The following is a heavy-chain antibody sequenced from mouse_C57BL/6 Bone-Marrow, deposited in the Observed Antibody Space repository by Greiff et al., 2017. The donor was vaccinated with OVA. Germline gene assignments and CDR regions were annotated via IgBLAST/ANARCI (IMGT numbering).Heavy chain of an antibody. V-gene: IGHV5-15*01. J-gene: IGHJ3*01. CDR2: ISTLAYSI. CDR1: GFTFSDYG. CDR3: ARLGYDYDGVFFAY. Sequence: EVKLMESGGGLVQPGGSLKLSCAASGFTFSDYGMAWVRQAPRKGPEWVAFISTLAYSIYYADTVTGRFTISRENAKNTLYLEMSSLRSEDTAMYYCARLGYDYDGVFFAYWGQGTLVTVSA. D-gene: IGHD2-4*01.